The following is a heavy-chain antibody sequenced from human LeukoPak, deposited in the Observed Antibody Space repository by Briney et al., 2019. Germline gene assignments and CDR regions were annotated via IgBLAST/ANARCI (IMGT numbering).Heavy chain of an antibody. Sequence: ASVKVSCKASGYTFTNYGISWVRQSPGQGLEWMGWISVYNGDTNYAQKLQGRVTMTTDTPTSTVYMELGSMRYDATAVYYCARNLRYCSGGSCFPRMDVWGQGTTVTVSS. CDR2: ISVYNGDT. V-gene: IGHV1-18*01. D-gene: IGHD2-15*01. J-gene: IGHJ6*02. CDR1: GYTFTNYG. CDR3: ARNLRYCSGGSCFPRMDV.